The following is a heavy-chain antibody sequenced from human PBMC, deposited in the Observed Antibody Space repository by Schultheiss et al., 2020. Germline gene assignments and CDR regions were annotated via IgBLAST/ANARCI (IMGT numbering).Heavy chain of an antibody. V-gene: IGHV4-31*03. CDR2: IYYSGST. D-gene: IGHD2-2*01. CDR1: GGSISSGGYY. J-gene: IGHJ6*01. CDR3: ASLTPPESSTSSLWDGMDV. Sequence: SETLSLTCTVSGGSISSGGYYWSWIRQHPGKGPEWIGYIYYSGSTYYNPSLKSRVTISVDTSKNQFSLKLSSVTAADMAVYYCASLTPPESSTSSLWDGMDVWCEGATGTVAS.